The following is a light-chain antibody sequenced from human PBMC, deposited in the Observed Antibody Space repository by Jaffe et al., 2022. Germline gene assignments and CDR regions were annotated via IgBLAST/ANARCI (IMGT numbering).Light chain of an antibody. CDR1: NIGSKS. V-gene: IGLV3-21*02. J-gene: IGLJ3*02. CDR2: DDI. Sequence: SYVLTQPPSVSVAPGQTARITCGGNNIGSKSVHWYQQKPGQAPVLVVYDDIDRPSGIPERFSGSNSGNTATLTISRVEAGDEADYDCQVWDSSSDLNWVFGGGTKLTVL. CDR3: QVWDSSSDLNWV.